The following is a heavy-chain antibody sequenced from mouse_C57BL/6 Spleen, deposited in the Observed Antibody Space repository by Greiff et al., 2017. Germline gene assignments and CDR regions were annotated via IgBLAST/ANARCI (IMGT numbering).Heavy chain of an antibody. CDR1: GYTFTDYY. V-gene: IGHV1-26*01. J-gene: IGHJ4*01. CDR3: ARDGSSGDYAMDY. Sequence: VQLQQSGPELVKPGASVKISCKASGYTFTDYYMNWVKQSHGKSLEWIGDINPNNGGTSYNQKFKGKATLTVDKSSSAAYMELRSLTSEDSAVYYCARDGSSGDYAMDYWGQGTSVTVSS. CDR2: INPNNGGT. D-gene: IGHD1-1*01.